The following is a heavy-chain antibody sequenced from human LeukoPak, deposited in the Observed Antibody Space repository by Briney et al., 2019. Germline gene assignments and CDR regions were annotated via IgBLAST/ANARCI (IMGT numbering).Heavy chain of an antibody. CDR1: GGSISGYY. CDR2: VIYSGST. Sequence: SETLSLTCTVSGGSISGYYWSWIRQAPGKGLEWIGYVIYSGSTNYNPTLKSRVTISVDMSKNQFSLKLTSVTAADTAVYYCAREGSGGYYVVHWGQGTLVTVSS. J-gene: IGHJ4*02. CDR3: AREGSGGYYVVH. D-gene: IGHD1-26*01. V-gene: IGHV4-59*01.